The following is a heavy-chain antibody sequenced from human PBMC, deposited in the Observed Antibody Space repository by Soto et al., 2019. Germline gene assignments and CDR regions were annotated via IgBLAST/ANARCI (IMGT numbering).Heavy chain of an antibody. V-gene: IGHV3-23*01. Sequence: GGSLRLSCAASGFTFSNYAMNWVRQAPGKGLEWVSVISGSGGSAYYADSVQGRFTISRDNSKNTLYLQMDSLRVEDTALYYCAKVNDHYYYEYWGQGALVTVSS. CDR1: GFTFSNYA. CDR3: AKVNDHYYYEY. CDR2: ISGSGGSA. J-gene: IGHJ4*02.